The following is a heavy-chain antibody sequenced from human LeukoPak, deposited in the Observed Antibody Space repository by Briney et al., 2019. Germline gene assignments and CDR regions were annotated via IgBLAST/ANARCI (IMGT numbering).Heavy chain of an antibody. V-gene: IGHV4-59*01. J-gene: IGHJ4*02. D-gene: IGHD3-16*02. Sequence: SETLSLTCTVSGGSISSYYWSWIRQPPGKGLEWIGYIYYSGSTNYNPSLKSRATISVDTSKNQFSLKLSSVTAADTAVYYCARGDDYVWGSYRFDYWGQGTLVTVSS. CDR2: IYYSGST. CDR3: ARGDDYVWGSYRFDY. CDR1: GGSISSYY.